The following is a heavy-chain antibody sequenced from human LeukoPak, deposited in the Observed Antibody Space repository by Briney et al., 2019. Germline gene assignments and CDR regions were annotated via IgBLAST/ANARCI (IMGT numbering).Heavy chain of an antibody. CDR3: VKSLGYCIHGLCYTFDT. V-gene: IGHV3-64D*09. D-gene: IGHD2-8*01. Sequence: QTGGSLRLSCSASGFTFSSYAMHWVRQAPGKGLEHVSTISSTGGSTYYADSVKGRFTISRDNSKNTLYLQMSSLRTEDTALYYYVKSLGYCIHGLCYTFDTWGPGNLFTVSS. CDR2: ISSTGGST. CDR1: GFTFSSYA. J-gene: IGHJ5*02.